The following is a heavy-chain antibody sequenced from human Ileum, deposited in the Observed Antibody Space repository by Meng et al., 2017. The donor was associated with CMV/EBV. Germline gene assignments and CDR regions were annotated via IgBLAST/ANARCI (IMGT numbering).Heavy chain of an antibody. D-gene: IGHD3-10*01. J-gene: IGHJ4*02. V-gene: IGHV4-4*07. CDR2: LRTSGTT. Sequence: QRQEWGPGLVKPSETLSLTCIVSGDSISGYHWTWIRKPAGKGLEWIGRLRTSGTTDHNPSLKSRVTLSIDTSKNQFSLKLNSVTAADTAVYYCGRAGARGVPVDMWGQGTLVTVSS. CDR3: GRAGARGVPVDM. CDR1: GDSISGYH.